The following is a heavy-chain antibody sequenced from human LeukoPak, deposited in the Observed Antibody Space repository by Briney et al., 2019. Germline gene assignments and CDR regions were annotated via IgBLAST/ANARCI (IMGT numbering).Heavy chain of an antibody. CDR3: AREGPVTWGP. D-gene: IGHD4-17*01. CDR2: IGSGGTPT. CDR1: GFTFRDFF. Sequence: GGSLRLSCVASGFTFRDFFMSWIRQTPGKGLECVSYIGSGGTPTYYADSVKGRFTISRDDAKNSLYLQMHSLRAEDTAVYYCAREGPVTWGPWGQGTLVTVSS. V-gene: IGHV3-11*01. J-gene: IGHJ5*02.